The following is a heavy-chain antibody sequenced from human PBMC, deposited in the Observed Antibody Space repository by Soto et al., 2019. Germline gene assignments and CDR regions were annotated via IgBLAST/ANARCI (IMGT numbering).Heavy chain of an antibody. CDR3: AKDGEGMYYYDSSGPKSWFDP. Sequence: GLSLRLSCAASGFTVSRYGMHWVLQVPGKGLEWVAIISYDGSNKYYADSVKGRFTVSRDDSKNTLYLQMNSLRAEDTAVYYCAKDGEGMYYYDSSGPKSWFDPWGQGTLVTVSS. J-gene: IGHJ5*02. D-gene: IGHD3-22*01. CDR1: GFTVSRYG. CDR2: ISYDGSNK. V-gene: IGHV3-30*18.